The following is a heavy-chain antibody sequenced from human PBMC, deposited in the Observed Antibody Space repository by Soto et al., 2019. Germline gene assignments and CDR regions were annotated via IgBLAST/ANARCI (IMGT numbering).Heavy chain of an antibody. CDR1: GGSISSYY. J-gene: IGHJ3*02. CDR2: IYYSGST. Sequence: KSSETLSLTCTVSGGSISSYYWSWIRQPPGKGLEWIGYIYYSGSTNYNPSLKSRVTISVDTSKNQFSLKLSSVTAADTAVYYCARARSTYYYDSSGYLTSQEGAFDIWGQGTMVTVSS. CDR3: ARARSTYYYDSSGYLTSQEGAFDI. D-gene: IGHD3-22*01. V-gene: IGHV4-59*01.